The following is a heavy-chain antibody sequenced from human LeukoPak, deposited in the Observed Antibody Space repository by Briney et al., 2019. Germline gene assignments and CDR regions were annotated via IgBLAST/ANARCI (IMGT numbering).Heavy chain of an antibody. CDR2: IKEDGSEK. V-gene: IGHV3-7*01. CDR3: AGDAGAPSNYDFWSGYLFDY. J-gene: IGHJ4*02. CDR1: GFTFSSYW. D-gene: IGHD3-3*01. Sequence: GGSLRLSCEASGFTFSSYWMSWVRQAPGKGLEWVANIKEDGSEKCYVDSVKGRFTISRDNAKNSLYLHMNSLRAEDTAVYYCAGDAGAPSNYDFWSGYLFDYWGQGTLVTVSS.